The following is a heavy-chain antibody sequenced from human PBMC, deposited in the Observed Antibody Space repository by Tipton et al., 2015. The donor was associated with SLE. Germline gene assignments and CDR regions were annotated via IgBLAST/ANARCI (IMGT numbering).Heavy chain of an antibody. CDR2: IHHRGTT. V-gene: IGHV4-4*02. Sequence: TLSLTCTVSGGSISSNTWWNWVRQPPGMGLEWIGEIHHRGTTNYNPSLESRLTVSIDTPKNQFSLRLSSVTAADTAVYYCARGIGPQWPGGFYFDHWGQGILVTVSS. CDR1: GGSISSNTW. CDR3: ARGIGPQWPGGFYFDH. J-gene: IGHJ4*02. D-gene: IGHD6-19*01.